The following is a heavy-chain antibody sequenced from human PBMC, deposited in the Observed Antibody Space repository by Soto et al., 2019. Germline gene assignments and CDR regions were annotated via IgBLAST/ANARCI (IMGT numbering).Heavy chain of an antibody. CDR2: MNPNSGDT. Sequence: QVQLVQPGVEVKKPEASVKVSCKASGYTFTSYDINWVRQATGQGLEWMGWMNPNSGDTGPVQKFQGRVTMTRDTSTSTAYLEVSSLTAEDTAVYYCARSQMGTGLHFDSWGQGTLVTVSS. D-gene: IGHD2-21*02. CDR3: ARSQMGTGLHFDS. CDR1: GYTFTSYD. J-gene: IGHJ4*02. V-gene: IGHV1-8*01.